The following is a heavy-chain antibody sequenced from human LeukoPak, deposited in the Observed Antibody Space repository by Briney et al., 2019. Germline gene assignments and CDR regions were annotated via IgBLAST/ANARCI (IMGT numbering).Heavy chain of an antibody. CDR1: GFSFSSSY. CDR3: ARESVGSHAIDY. D-gene: IGHD4-23*01. Sequence: GGSLRLSCAASGFSFSSSYMSWVRQAPGKGLEWVSVIYSAGPTHYADSVKGRFTLSRDKSENTLHLQMNSLRAEDTAIYYCARESVGSHAIDYWGQGTLVTVSS. V-gene: IGHV3-53*01. J-gene: IGHJ4*02. CDR2: IYSAGPT.